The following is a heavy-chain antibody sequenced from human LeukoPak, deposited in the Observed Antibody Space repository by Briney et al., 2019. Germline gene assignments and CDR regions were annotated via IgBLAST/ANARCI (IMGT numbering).Heavy chain of an antibody. CDR3: ARGRPHGNDY. Sequence: GGSLRLSCAASGFTFSSYGIHWVRQAPGKGLEWVAVIWYDGSNKYYADSVKGRFTISRDNAKNTLYLQMNSLGVEDTAVYYCARGRPHGNDYWGQGTLVTVSS. D-gene: IGHD4-23*01. CDR1: GFTFSSYG. J-gene: IGHJ4*02. CDR2: IWYDGSNK. V-gene: IGHV3-33*01.